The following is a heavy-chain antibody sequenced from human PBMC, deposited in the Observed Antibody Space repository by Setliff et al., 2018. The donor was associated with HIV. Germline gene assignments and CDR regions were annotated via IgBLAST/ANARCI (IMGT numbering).Heavy chain of an antibody. Sequence: APVKVSCKAFGYTFTSYFLHWVRQAPGQGLEWLGIIDPNGGATNNAQKLQGRLTVTTDTSTGTLYMELSHLRSDDSAVYYCARAGGGATDQAFDIWG. CDR1: GYTFTSYF. J-gene: IGHJ3*02. D-gene: IGHD2-2*01. CDR2: IDPNGGAT. V-gene: IGHV1-46*01. CDR3: ARAGGGATDQAFDI.